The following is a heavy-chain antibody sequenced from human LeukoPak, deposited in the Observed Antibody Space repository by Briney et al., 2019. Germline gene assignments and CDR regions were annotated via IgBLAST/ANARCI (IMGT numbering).Heavy chain of an antibody. J-gene: IGHJ5*02. Sequence: PGRSLRLSCTASGFTFGDYAMSWVRQAPGKGLEWVCFIRSKAYGGTTEYAASAKGRFTISRDDSKSIAYLQMNSLRAEDTAVYYCARDSAHIVVVPVVTPPGLDNWFDPWGQGTLVTVSS. D-gene: IGHD2-2*01. CDR3: ARDSAHIVVVPVVTPPGLDNWFDP. CDR2: IRSKAYGGTT. V-gene: IGHV3-49*04. CDR1: GFTFGDYA.